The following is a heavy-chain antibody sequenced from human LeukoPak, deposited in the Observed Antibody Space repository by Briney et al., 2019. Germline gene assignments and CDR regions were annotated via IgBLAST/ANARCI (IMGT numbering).Heavy chain of an antibody. D-gene: IGHD3-22*01. CDR1: GFTFSSYN. V-gene: IGHV3-21*01. CDR3: ARVKEYYYDSSGLYYFDY. J-gene: IGHJ4*02. CDR2: ISSSSSYI. Sequence: PGGSLRLFCGASGFTFSSYNMNWVRQAPGKGLEWVSSISSSSSYIYYADSVKGRFTISRDNAKNSLYLQMNSLRAEDTAVYYCARVKEYYYDSSGLYYFDYWGQGTLVTVSS.